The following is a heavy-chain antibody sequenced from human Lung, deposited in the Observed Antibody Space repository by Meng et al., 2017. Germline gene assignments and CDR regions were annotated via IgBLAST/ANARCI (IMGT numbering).Heavy chain of an antibody. CDR2: INHSGST. CDR1: GGSFSDYY. D-gene: IGHD4-11*01. J-gene: IGHJ4*02. CDR3: ARGPTTMAHDFDY. Sequence: QGQLQLGGAGLLKPSEALPLTCFVAGGSFSDYYWSWIRQPPGKGLEWIGEINHSGSTNYNPSLESRATISVDTSQNNLSLKLSSVTAADSAVYYCARGPTTMAHDFDYWGQGTLVTVSS. V-gene: IGHV4-34*01.